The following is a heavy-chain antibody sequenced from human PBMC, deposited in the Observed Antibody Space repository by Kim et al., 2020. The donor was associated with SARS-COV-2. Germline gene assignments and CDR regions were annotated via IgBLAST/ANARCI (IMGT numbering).Heavy chain of an antibody. J-gene: IGHJ6*02. D-gene: IGHD1-1*01. V-gene: IGHV3-53*01. CDR3: ARGRYERYYYYGMDV. Sequence: DSVKGRFTISRDNSKNTLYLQMNSLRAEDTAVYYCARGRYERYYYYGMDVWGQGTTVTVSS.